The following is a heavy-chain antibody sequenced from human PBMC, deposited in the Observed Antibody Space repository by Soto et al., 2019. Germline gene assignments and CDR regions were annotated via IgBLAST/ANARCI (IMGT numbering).Heavy chain of an antibody. CDR2: IYYSGST. CDR1: GGSISSSSYY. CDR3: ARFRYAVTTQACDP. V-gene: IGHV4-39*01. J-gene: IGHJ5*02. D-gene: IGHD4-17*01. Sequence: SLTCAVSGGSISSSSYYWGWIRQPPGKGLEWIGSIYYSGSTYYNPSLKSRVTISVDTSKNQFSLKLSCVTAADTAVYYCARFRYAVTTQACDPWGQGTLVTVSS.